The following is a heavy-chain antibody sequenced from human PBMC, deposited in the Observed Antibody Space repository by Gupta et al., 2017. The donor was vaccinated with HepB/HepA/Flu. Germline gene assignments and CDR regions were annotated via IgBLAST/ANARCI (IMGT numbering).Heavy chain of an antibody. D-gene: IGHD2-8*01. V-gene: IGHV2-5*02. CDR1: GFSLSISGVG. CDR2: IYSDDHK. J-gene: IGHJ4*02. CDR3: AQPSRGVGRN. Sequence: QITLNESGPTLVKPTQTLTLTCTFSGFSLSISGVGVGWIRQPPGKALEWLALIYSDDHKRYSPSLKTRLTITKDTSKNQVVLTMTNMDPVDTATYYCAQPSRGVGRNWGQGTMVTVSS.